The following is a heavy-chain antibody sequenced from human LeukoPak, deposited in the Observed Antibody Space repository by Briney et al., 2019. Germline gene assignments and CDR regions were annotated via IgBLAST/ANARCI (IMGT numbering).Heavy chain of an antibody. CDR1: GGSISSGSYY. CDR2: IYTSGST. CDR3: AREPPGSSWYQDYFDY. J-gene: IGHJ4*02. Sequence: SETLSLTCTVSGGSISSGSYYWSWIRQPAGKGLEWIGRIYTSGSTNYNPSLKSRVTISVDTSKNQFSLKLSSVTAADTAVYYCAREPPGSSWYQDYFDYWGQGTLVTVSS. D-gene: IGHD6-13*01. V-gene: IGHV4-61*02.